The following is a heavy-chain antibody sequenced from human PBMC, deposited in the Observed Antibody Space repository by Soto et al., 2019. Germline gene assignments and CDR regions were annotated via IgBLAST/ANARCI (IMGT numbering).Heavy chain of an antibody. Sequence: GAPLRISCEASGFAFSHYLMSFVRQAPGKVREWVAFIDQGGLEIHYADAVKVRLTLSRDNAKNTVLLEMRSLRAVDTAMYYFARTSLIRYFDTWGLGTPVTVSS. D-gene: IGHD2-2*01. CDR1: GFAFSHYL. CDR2: IDQGGLEI. CDR3: ARTSLIRYFDT. J-gene: IGHJ4*02. V-gene: IGHV3-7*03.